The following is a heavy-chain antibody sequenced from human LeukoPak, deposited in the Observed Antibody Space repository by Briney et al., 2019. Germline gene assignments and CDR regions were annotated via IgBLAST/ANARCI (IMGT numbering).Heavy chain of an antibody. CDR3: ARAFPYPERGYFDY. Sequence: GGSLRLSCAASGFIFNNYWMSWVRQAPGKGLEWVANIKQDGSEKYYVDSVKGRFTISRVNAKNSLYLQMNSLRAEDTAVYFCARAFPYPERGYFDYWGQGTLVTVSS. J-gene: IGHJ4*02. D-gene: IGHD1-1*01. CDR2: IKQDGSEK. V-gene: IGHV3-7*03. CDR1: GFIFNNYW.